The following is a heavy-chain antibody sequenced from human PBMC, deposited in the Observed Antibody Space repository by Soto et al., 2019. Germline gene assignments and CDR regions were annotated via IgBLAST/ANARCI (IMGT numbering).Heavy chain of an antibody. V-gene: IGHV3-30-3*01. CDR2: ISYDGSNK. CDR3: ARPLWRGDDNWGYFDL. CDR1: GFTFSSYA. Sequence: QVQLVESGGGVVQPGRSLRLSCAASGFTFSSYAMHWVRQAPGKGLEWVAVISYDGSNKYYADSVKGRFTISRDNSKNXLYLQMNSLRAEDTAVYYCARPLWRGDDNWGYFDLWGRGTLVTVSS. D-gene: IGHD3-3*01. J-gene: IGHJ2*01.